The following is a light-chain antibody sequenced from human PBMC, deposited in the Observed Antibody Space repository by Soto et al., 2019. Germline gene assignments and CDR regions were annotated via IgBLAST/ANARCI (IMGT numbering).Light chain of an antibody. V-gene: IGLV1-44*01. Sequence: QSVLTQPPSASGTPGQRVTISCSGSSSNIGSNAVSWYQHSPGTAPKVLIYSDDQRPSGVPDRFSGSKSGTPASLAISGLQAEDEADYFCAAWGDSLNTWVFGGGTKVTVL. CDR3: AAWGDSLNTWV. CDR1: SSNIGSNA. J-gene: IGLJ3*02. CDR2: SDD.